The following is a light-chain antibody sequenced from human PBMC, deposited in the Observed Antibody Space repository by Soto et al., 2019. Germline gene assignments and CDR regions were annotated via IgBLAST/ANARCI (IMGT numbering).Light chain of an antibody. CDR3: ISYTGSNTSYV. V-gene: IGLV2-14*01. CDR1: SRDVGSYDY. Sequence: QSALTQPASVSGSPGQSITISCSGTSRDVGSYDYVAWYQQFPGKTPKLVIYEVSNRPSGVSYRFSGSKSGNTASLTISGLQAEDEADYYCISYTGSNTSYVFGTGTKLTVL. CDR2: EVS. J-gene: IGLJ1*01.